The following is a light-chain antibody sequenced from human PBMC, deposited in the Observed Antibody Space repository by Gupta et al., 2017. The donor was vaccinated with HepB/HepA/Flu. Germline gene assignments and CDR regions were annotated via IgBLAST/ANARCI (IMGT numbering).Light chain of an antibody. CDR2: AAS. CDR3: QQSDSTPFT. CDR1: QSISSY. V-gene: IGKV1-39*01. Sequence: DIQMTQSPSSLSASVGDRVTITCRASQSISSYLIWYQQKPGKAPKLLIYAASSLQSGVPSRFSGSGSGTDFTLTISSLQPEDFATYYCQQSDSTPFTFGPGTKVDIK. J-gene: IGKJ3*01.